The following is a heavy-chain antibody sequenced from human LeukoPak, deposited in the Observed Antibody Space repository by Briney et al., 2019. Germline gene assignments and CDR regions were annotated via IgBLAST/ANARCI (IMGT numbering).Heavy chain of an antibody. V-gene: IGHV4-59*01. J-gene: IGHJ4*02. CDR2: IYYSGST. CDR3: ARIGHEDYYFDY. Sequence: SETLSLTCTVSGGSISGYYWSWIRQPPGKGLEWIGYIYYSGSTNYNPSLKSRVTISVDTSKNQFSLKLSSVTAADTAVYYCARIGHEDYYFDYWGQGTLVTVSS. CDR1: GGSISGYY.